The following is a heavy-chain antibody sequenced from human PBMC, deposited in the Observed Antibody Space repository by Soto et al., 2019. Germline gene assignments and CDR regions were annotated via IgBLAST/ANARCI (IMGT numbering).Heavy chain of an antibody. Sequence: ASVKVSGKACGYTVTGYEMHWGRQAAGQGLEWMGWMNPNSGNTGYAQKFQGRVTMTRNTSISTAYMELSSLRSEDTAVYYCSIVLPAATHDAFDIWGQGTMVPVSS. J-gene: IGHJ3*02. CDR2: MNPNSGNT. CDR3: SIVLPAATHDAFDI. D-gene: IGHD2-2*01. CDR1: GYTVTGYE. V-gene: IGHV1-8*01.